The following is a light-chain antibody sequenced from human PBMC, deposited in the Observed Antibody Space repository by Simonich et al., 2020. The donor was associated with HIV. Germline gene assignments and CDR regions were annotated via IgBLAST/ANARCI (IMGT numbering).Light chain of an antibody. CDR2: EGS. J-gene: IGLJ3*02. CDR1: ASDVGSYNL. Sequence: QSALTQPASVSGSPGQSITISCTGTASDVGSYNLVSWYQQHPGNAPKLMIYEGSERPSGVSNRFSGSKSGNTASLTISGLQAEDEADYYCCSYASSSTLWVFGGGTKLTVL. CDR3: CSYASSSTLWV. V-gene: IGLV2-23*01.